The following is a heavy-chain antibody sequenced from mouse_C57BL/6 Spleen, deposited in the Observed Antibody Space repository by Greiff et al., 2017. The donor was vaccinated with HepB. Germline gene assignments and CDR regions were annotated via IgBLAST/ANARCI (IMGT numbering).Heavy chain of an antibody. CDR1: GYAFSSSW. Sequence: QVQLQQSGAELVKPGASVKISCKASGYAFSSSWMNWVKQRPGKGLEWIGRIYPGDGDTNYNGKFKGKATLTADKSSSTAYMQLSSLTSEDSAVYFCARSTGTWFAYWGQGTLVTVSA. D-gene: IGHD4-1*02. J-gene: IGHJ3*01. CDR2: IYPGDGDT. V-gene: IGHV1-82*01. CDR3: ARSTGTWFAY.